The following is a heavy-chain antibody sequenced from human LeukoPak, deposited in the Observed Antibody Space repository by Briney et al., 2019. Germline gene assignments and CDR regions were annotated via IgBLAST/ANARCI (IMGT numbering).Heavy chain of an antibody. CDR2: ISAYNGNT. CDR3: AREHIVVVPAAISYYYGMDV. V-gene: IGHV1-18*01. CDR1: GYTFTSYG. J-gene: IGHJ6*02. D-gene: IGHD2-2*01. Sequence: GASVKVSCKASGYTFTSYGISWVRQAPGQGLEWMGWISAYNGNTNYAQKLQGRVTTTTDTSTSTAYMELRSLRSDDTAVYYCAREHIVVVPAAISYYYGMDVWGQGTTVTVSS.